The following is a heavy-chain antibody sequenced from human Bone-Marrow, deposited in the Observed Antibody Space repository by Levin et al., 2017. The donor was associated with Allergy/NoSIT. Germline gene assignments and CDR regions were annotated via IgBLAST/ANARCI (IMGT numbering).Heavy chain of an antibody. Sequence: TSETLSLTCTVSGGSISSGVYFWSWIRQLPGKGLEWIGYVSYSGITFYNQSLKSRIAISADTSKNLFSLNLSSVTAADTAVYYCAGGITVFGVVLAVNDAFDIWGQGTMVTVSS. J-gene: IGHJ3*02. D-gene: IGHD3-3*01. CDR1: GGSISSGVYF. CDR3: AGGITVFGVVLAVNDAFDI. CDR2: VSYSGIT. V-gene: IGHV4-31*03.